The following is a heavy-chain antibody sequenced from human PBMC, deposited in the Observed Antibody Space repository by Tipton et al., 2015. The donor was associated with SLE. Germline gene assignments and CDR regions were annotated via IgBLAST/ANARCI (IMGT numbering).Heavy chain of an antibody. D-gene: IGHD2-21*01. CDR3: VRDLVRVGYIDS. Sequence: TLSLTCTVSGGPISSYYWSWIRQPPGKGLEWIGSRHHGGSTNYNPALTSRVTISGDPSKNQFSLRLTSVTAADTAVYYCVRDLVRVGYIDSWGQGALVTVSS. CDR2: RHHGGST. J-gene: IGHJ4*02. V-gene: IGHV4-59*01. CDR1: GGPISSYY.